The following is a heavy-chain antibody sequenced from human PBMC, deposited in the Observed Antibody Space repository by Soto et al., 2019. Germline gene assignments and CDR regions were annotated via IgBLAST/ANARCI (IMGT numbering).Heavy chain of an antibody. CDR1: VGSISSSSYY. CDR3: ARDASQSYIWGSYRYPLFDY. V-gene: IGHV4-39*02. Sequence: SETRSLTFTVSVGSISSSSYYWGWIRQPPGKGLEWIGSIYYSGSTYYNPSLKSRVTISVDTSKNQFSLKLSSVTAADTAVYYCARDASQSYIWGSYRYPLFDYWGQGTLVTVSS. J-gene: IGHJ4*02. D-gene: IGHD3-16*02. CDR2: IYYSGST.